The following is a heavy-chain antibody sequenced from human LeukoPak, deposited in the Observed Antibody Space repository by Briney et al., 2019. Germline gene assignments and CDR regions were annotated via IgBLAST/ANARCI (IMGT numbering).Heavy chain of an antibody. V-gene: IGHV1-2*02. Sequence: ASVKVSCKASGYTFTGYYMHWVRQAPGQGLEWMGWINPNSGGTNYAQKFQGRVTMTRDTSISTAYMELSRLRSDDTAVYYCARDNPDWGSGVNDAFDIWGQGTMVTVSS. CDR1: GYTFTGYY. CDR2: INPNSGGT. D-gene: IGHD7-27*01. J-gene: IGHJ3*02. CDR3: ARDNPDWGSGVNDAFDI.